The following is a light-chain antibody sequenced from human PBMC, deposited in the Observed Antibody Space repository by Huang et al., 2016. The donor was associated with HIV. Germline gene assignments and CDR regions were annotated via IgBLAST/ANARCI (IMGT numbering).Light chain of an antibody. V-gene: IGKV3-20*01. CDR2: DAS. Sequence: EIVLTQSPGTVSLSPGERAPLSCRASQSVSSNYLAWYQQKPGQAPRLVIHDASSRATGISDRFSGSGSGTDFTLTISRLEPEDFAVYYCQQYGSLPVTFGGGTKVEIK. J-gene: IGKJ4*01. CDR1: QSVSSNY. CDR3: QQYGSLPVT.